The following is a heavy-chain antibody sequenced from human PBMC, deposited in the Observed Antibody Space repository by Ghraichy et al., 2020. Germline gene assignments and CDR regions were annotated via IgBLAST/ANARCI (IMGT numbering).Heavy chain of an antibody. CDR1: GYTFTSYG. D-gene: IGHD6-13*01. V-gene: IGHV1-18*01. CDR3: ARGYSITLPPTAEYFQH. CDR2: ISAYNGNT. Sequence: ASVKVSCKASGYTFTSYGISWVRQAPGQGLEWMGWISAYNGNTNYAQKLQGRVTMTTDTSTSTAYMELRSLRSDDTAVYYCARGYSITLPPTAEYFQHWGQGTLVTVSS. J-gene: IGHJ1*01.